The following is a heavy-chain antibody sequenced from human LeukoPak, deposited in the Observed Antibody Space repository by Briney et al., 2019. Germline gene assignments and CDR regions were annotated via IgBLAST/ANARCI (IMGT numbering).Heavy chain of an antibody. Sequence: SETLSLTCAVYGGSFSGFHWNWIRQPPGKGLEWIGDINHSGSTHYNPSLTSRVTISVDPSKNQFSLNLTSVTAADTAVSYCAPPPYYYETNGHSLAWGQGTLVTVSS. CDR2: INHSGST. CDR3: APPPYYYETNGHSLA. D-gene: IGHD3-22*01. CDR1: GGSFSGFH. J-gene: IGHJ5*02. V-gene: IGHV4-34*01.